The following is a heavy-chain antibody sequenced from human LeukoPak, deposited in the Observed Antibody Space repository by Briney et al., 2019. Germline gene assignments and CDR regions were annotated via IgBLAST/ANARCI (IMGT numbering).Heavy chain of an antibody. D-gene: IGHD2-2*01. V-gene: IGHV4-59*01. Sequence: PSETLSLTCTVSGGSISSYYWSWIRQPPGKGLEWIGYIYYSGSTNYNPSLKSRVTISVDTSKNQFSLKLSSVTAADTAVYYCARVRYCRSTSCWNIYYSYYGMDVGGQGPTVPVS. J-gene: IGHJ6*02. CDR1: GGSISSYY. CDR3: ARVRYCRSTSCWNIYYSYYGMDV. CDR2: IYYSGST.